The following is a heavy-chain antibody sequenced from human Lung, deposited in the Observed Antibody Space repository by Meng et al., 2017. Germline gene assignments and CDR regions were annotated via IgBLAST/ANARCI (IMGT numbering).Heavy chain of an antibody. CDR2: MSFDGAQI. CDR3: ARDKPPNDV. CDR1: GFTFNTYA. Sequence: QVEVVVSGGGVVQPGGSLRLSCAASGFTFNTYAMHWVRQAPGKGLEWVSLMSFDGAQIYYSDSVRGRFTISRDNSKNTLYLQMNSLRAEDTAVYYCARDKPPNDVWGRGTLVTVSS. J-gene: IGHJ2*01. V-gene: IGHV3-30*01.